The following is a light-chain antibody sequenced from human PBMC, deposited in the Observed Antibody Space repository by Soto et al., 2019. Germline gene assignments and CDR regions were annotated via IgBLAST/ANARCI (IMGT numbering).Light chain of an antibody. CDR1: SSDVGGYNS. J-gene: IGLJ1*01. V-gene: IGLV2-11*01. Sequence: QSALTQPRSVSGSPGQSVTISCTGASSDVGGYNSVSWYLQHPGKPPKLMIYDVTRRPSGVPDRFSGSKSGNTASLSISGLQAEDEADYYCCSHAGGYTYVFGTGTKLTVL. CDR3: CSHAGGYTYV. CDR2: DVT.